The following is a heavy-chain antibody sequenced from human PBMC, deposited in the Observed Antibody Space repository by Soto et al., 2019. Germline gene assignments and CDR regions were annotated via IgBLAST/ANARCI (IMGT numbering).Heavy chain of an antibody. V-gene: IGHV3-33*06. CDR3: AKHSWTYYYYGMDV. D-gene: IGHD1-26*01. CDR2: IWFDGSNK. Sequence: GGSLRLSCAASGFTFSKYGMHWVRQAPGKGLEWVAVIWFDGSNKYYVDSVKGRFTISRDNSENTLYLQMNSLRAEDTAVYYCAKHSWTYYYYGMDVWGQGTTVTVSS. J-gene: IGHJ6*02. CDR1: GFTFSKYG.